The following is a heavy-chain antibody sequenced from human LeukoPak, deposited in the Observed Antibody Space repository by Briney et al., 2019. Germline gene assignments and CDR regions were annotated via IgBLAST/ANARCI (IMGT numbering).Heavy chain of an antibody. V-gene: IGHV4-34*01. D-gene: IGHD3-10*01. J-gene: IGHJ4*02. CDR3: ARGPAYYYGSGSYYPTLDY. CDR2: INHSGST. Sequence: SETLSLTCAVYGGSFSGYYWSWIRQPPGKGLEWIGEINHSGSTNYNPSLKSRVTISVDTSKNQFSLKLSSVTAADTAVHYCARGPAYYYGSGSYYPTLDYWGQGTLVTVSS. CDR1: GGSFSGYY.